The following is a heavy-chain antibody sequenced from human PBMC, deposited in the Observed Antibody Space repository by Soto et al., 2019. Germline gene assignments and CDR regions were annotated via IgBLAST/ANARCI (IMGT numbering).Heavy chain of an antibody. CDR2: VIHNGST. V-gene: IGHV4-34*01. J-gene: IGHJ6*02. CDR1: GGPFSGYY. Sequence: ETLSLTCAVYGGPFSGYYWSWIRQSPGKGLEWIGDVIHNGSTNYNPSLKSRVTISVDTSKNQFSLKLSSVTAADTAVYYCERGGXYYGXXSSPSXYHYYGMDVWGQGTTVTVSS. CDR3: ERGGXYYGXXSSPSXYHYYGMDV. D-gene: IGHD3-10*01.